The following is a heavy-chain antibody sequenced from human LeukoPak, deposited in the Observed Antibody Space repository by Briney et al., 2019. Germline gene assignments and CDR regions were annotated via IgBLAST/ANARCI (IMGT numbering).Heavy chain of an antibody. J-gene: IGHJ3*02. Sequence: GGSLRLSCAASGFTFSSYAMSWVRQAPGKGLEWVSAFSGSCGSTYYADSVKGRFTISRDNSKNTLYLQMNSLRAEDTAVYYCAKDPGDTYYYGSGGDAFDIWGQGTMVTVSS. D-gene: IGHD3-10*01. V-gene: IGHV3-23*01. CDR3: AKDPGDTYYYGSGGDAFDI. CDR1: GFTFSSYA. CDR2: FSGSCGST.